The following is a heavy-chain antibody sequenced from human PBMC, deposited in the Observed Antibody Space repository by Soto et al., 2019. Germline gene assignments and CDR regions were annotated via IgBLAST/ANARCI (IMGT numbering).Heavy chain of an antibody. CDR3: ARHRLYTNSPSLAMDV. J-gene: IGHJ6*02. CDR1: GYKFTSHW. D-gene: IGHD2-2*02. V-gene: IGHV5-51*01. Sequence: PGESLKISCRGSGYKFTSHWISWVRQMPGKGPEWMGVIWPGDSDTRYSPSFQGHVTISVDKSITTAYLQWSSLNASDSAMYFCARHRLYTNSPSLAMDVWGQGTTVTVSS. CDR2: IWPGDSDT.